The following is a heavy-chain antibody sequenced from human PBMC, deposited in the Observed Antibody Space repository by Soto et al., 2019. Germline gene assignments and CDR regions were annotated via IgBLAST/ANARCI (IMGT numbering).Heavy chain of an antibody. D-gene: IGHD6-13*01. V-gene: IGHV1-18*04. CDR3: ARDSRLDRSSWWRTTYYYYYYGMDV. J-gene: IGHJ6*02. CDR1: GYTFTSYG. Sequence: QVQLVQSGAEVKKPGASVKVSCKASGYTFTSYGISWVRQAPGQGLEWMGWISAYNGNTNYAQKLQGRVTMTTDTSTSTAYMELRSLRSDDTAVYYCARDSRLDRSSWWRTTYYYYYYGMDVWGQGTTVTVSS. CDR2: ISAYNGNT.